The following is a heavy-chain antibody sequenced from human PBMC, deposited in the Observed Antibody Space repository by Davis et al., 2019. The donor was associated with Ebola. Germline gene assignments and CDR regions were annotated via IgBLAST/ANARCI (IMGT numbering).Heavy chain of an antibody. V-gene: IGHV3-33*01. CDR1: GFTFSSYG. J-gene: IGHJ4*02. CDR2: IWYDGSNK. D-gene: IGHD2-2*01. Sequence: PGGSLRLSCAESGFTFSSYGMHWVRQAPGKGLEWVAVIWYDGSNKYYADSVKGRFTISRDNSKNTLYLQMNSLRAEDTAVYYCARLVVVHVDYFDYWGQGTLVTVSS. CDR3: ARLVVVHVDYFDY.